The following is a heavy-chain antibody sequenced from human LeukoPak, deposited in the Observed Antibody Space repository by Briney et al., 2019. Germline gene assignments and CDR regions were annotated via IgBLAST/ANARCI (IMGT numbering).Heavy chain of an antibody. J-gene: IGHJ5*02. Sequence: ASVKVSCKASGYTFTGYYMHWVRQAPGQGLEWMGWINPNSGGTNYAQKFQGRVTMTRDTSISTAYMELSRLRSDDTAVYYCARGECGIDCPKYNWFHPWGQGPRSPSPQ. V-gene: IGHV1-2*02. CDR1: GYTFTGYY. CDR3: ARGECGIDCPKYNWFHP. CDR2: INPNSGGT. D-gene: IGHD2-21*02.